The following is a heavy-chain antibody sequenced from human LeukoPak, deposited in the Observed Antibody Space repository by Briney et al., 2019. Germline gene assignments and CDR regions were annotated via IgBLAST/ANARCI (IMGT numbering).Heavy chain of an antibody. D-gene: IGHD3-3*01. Sequence: GGSLRLSCAASGFPFSDYYMSWIRQAPGKGLEWISYISSGSDYTNYADSVKGRFTISRDNSKSTLYLQMNSLRAEDTAVYYCAKENDFVYWGQGTLVTVSS. V-gene: IGHV3-11*06. CDR2: ISSGSDYT. J-gene: IGHJ4*02. CDR1: GFPFSDYY. CDR3: AKENDFVY.